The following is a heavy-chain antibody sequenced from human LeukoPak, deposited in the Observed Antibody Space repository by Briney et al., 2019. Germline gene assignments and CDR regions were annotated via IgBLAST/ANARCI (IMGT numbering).Heavy chain of an antibody. V-gene: IGHV4-30-4*01. CDR3: ARLTITMVRGVIINWFDP. Sequence: PSQTLSLTCTVSGGSISSGDYYWSWIRQPPGKGLEWIGYIYYSGSTYYNPSLKSRVTISVDTSKNQFSLKLSSVTAADTAVYYCARLTITMVRGVIINWFDPWGQGTLVTVSS. D-gene: IGHD3-10*01. J-gene: IGHJ5*02. CDR2: IYYSGST. CDR1: GGSISSGDYY.